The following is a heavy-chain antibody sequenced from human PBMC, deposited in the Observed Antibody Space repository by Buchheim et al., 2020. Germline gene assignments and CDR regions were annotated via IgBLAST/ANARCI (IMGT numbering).Heavy chain of an antibody. CDR2: IYHSGST. V-gene: IGHV4-30-2*01. CDR3: ARASGSSSPYYYYYYGMDV. CDR1: GGSISSGGYS. J-gene: IGHJ6*02. Sequence: QLQLQESGSGLVKPSQTLSLTCAVSGGSISSGGYSWSWIRQPPGKGLEWIGYIYHSGSTYYNPSLKSRVPISVDRSKNQFSLKLSSVTAADTAVYYCARASGSSSPYYYYYYGMDVWGQGTT. D-gene: IGHD6-6*01.